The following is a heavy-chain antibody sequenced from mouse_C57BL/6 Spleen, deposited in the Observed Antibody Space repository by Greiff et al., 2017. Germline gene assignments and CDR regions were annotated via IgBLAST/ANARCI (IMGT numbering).Heavy chain of an antibody. J-gene: IGHJ3*01. CDR1: GYTFTSYW. Sequence: QVQLKQPGTELVKPGASVKLSCKASGYTFTSYWMHWVKQRPGQGLEWIGNINPSNGGTNYNEKFKSKATLTVDKSSSTAYMQLSSLTSEDSAVYYCARPLITTVPFAYWGQGTLVTVSA. V-gene: IGHV1-53*01. D-gene: IGHD1-1*01. CDR3: ARPLITTVPFAY. CDR2: INPSNGGT.